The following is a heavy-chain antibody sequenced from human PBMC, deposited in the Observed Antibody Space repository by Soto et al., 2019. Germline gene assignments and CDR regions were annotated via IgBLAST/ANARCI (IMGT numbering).Heavy chain of an antibody. Sequence: GASVKVSCKASGYTFTSYGISWVRQAPGQGLEWMGWISAYNGNTNYAQKLQGRVTMTTDTSTSTAYMELRSLRSDDTAVYYCARVSLESSSGWYADFDPWGQGTLATVSA. D-gene: IGHD6-19*01. CDR1: GYTFTSYG. CDR3: ARVSLESSSGWYADFDP. J-gene: IGHJ5*02. V-gene: IGHV1-18*04. CDR2: ISAYNGNT.